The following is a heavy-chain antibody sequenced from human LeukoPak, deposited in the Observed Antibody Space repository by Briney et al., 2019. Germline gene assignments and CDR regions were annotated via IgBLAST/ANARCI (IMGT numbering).Heavy chain of an antibody. D-gene: IGHD4-17*01. CDR3: ANFMTTVTTHDY. Sequence: ASVKVSCKASGYTFTGYYMHWVRQAPGQGLEWMGWINPNSGGTNYAQKFQGRVTMTRDTSISTAYMELSRLRSDDTDVYYCANFMTTVTTHDYWGQGTLVTVSS. J-gene: IGHJ4*02. CDR1: GYTFTGYY. CDR2: INPNSGGT. V-gene: IGHV1-2*02.